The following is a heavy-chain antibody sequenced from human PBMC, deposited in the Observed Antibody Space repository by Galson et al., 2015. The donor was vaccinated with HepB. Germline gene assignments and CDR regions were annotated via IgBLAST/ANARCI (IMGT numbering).Heavy chain of an antibody. D-gene: IGHD3-22*01. J-gene: IGHJ4*02. CDR2: ISSNGGST. Sequence: SLRLSCAASGFTFSSYAMHWVRQAPGKGLEYVSAISSNGGSTYYADSVKGRFTISRDNSKNTLYLQMSSLRAEDTAVYYCVKDLHSPSGYYDYWGQGTLVTVSS. V-gene: IGHV3-64D*06. CDR3: VKDLHSPSGYYDY. CDR1: GFTFSSYA.